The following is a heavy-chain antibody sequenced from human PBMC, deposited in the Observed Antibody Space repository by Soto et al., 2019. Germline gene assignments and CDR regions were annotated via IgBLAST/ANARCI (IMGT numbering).Heavy chain of an antibody. Sequence: QVQLVQSGAEAKKPGASVKVSCKASGYTFTSFDINWVRQATGQGLEWLGWMTPNTGNTGYAQKFQGRITMTRDTATSTAYMELNSLTYEDSAVYYCARKKWGTGDFDVWGHGTLVTVSS. D-gene: IGHD1-26*01. CDR3: ARKKWGTGDFDV. V-gene: IGHV1-8*01. J-gene: IGHJ4*01. CDR1: GYTFTSFD. CDR2: MTPNTGNT.